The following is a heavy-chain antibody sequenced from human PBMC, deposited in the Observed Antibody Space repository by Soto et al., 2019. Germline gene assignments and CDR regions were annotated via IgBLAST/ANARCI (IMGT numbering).Heavy chain of an antibody. CDR2: IWYDGSNI. D-gene: IGHD3-22*01. CDR1: GFTFSGYG. J-gene: IGHJ4*02. V-gene: IGHV3-33*01. CDR3: ARDSYYDSSGFLEY. Sequence: QVQLVESGGGVVQPGRSLRLSCAASGFTFSGYGMHWVRQAPGKGLEWVAVIWYDGSNIYYADSVKGRFTISRDNPKNTVYLQMNSLRGEDTAVYYCARDSYYDSSGFLEYWGQGTLVTVSS.